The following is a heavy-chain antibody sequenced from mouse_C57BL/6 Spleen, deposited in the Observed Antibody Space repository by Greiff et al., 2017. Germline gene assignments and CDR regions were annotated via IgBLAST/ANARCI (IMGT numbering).Heavy chain of an antibody. Sequence: LVAPSPSLSITCTVSGFSLTSYGVSWVRQPLGKGLEWLGVIWGDGSTNYHSALISRLVISTDNSNSQVYLKLNSLHTDDTATYYCAKTGDYWFAYWGQGTLVTVSA. J-gene: IGHJ3*01. D-gene: IGHD2-4*01. CDR3: AKTGDYWFAY. CDR2: IWGDGST. CDR1: GFSLTSYG. V-gene: IGHV2-3*01.